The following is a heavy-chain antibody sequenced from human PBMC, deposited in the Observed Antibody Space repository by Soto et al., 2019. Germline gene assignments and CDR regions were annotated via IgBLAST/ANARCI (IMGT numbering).Heavy chain of an antibody. CDR3: ARGIVKGFGGYCTNGVCTRSGFDY. J-gene: IGHJ4*02. D-gene: IGHD2-8*01. CDR2: IYYSGST. Sequence: SETLSLTCTVSGGSISSGGYYWSWIRQHPGKGLEWIGYIYYSGSTYYNPSLKSRVTISVDTSKNQFSLKLSSVTAADTAVYYCARGIVKGFGGYCTNGVCTRSGFDYWGQGTLVTVSS. CDR1: GGSISSGGYY. V-gene: IGHV4-31*03.